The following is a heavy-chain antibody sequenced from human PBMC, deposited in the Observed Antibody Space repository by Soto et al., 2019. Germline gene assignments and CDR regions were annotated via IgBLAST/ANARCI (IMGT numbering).Heavy chain of an antibody. CDR2: FDPEDGET. J-gene: IGHJ6*02. V-gene: IGHV1-24*01. CDR3: ATSSYGSGSSFYYYGMDV. D-gene: IGHD3-10*01. Sequence: GASVKVSCKVSGYTLTELSMHWVRQAPGKGLEWMGGFDPEDGETIYAQKFQGRVTMTEDTSTDTAYMELSSLRSEDTAVYYCATSSYGSGSSFYYYGMDVWGQGTTVT. CDR1: GYTLTELS.